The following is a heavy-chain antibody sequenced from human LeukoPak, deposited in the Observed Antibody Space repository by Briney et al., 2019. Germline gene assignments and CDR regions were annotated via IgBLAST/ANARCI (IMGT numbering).Heavy chain of an antibody. CDR1: GGSISSYY. J-gene: IGHJ5*02. Sequence: SETLSLTCTVSGGSISSYYWSWIRQPPGKGLEWIGYIYYSGSTNYNPSLKSRVTISVDTSTNQFSLKLSSVTAADTAVYYCARSLRGFGGLSRFWFDPWGQGTLVTVSS. CDR2: IYYSGST. V-gene: IGHV4-59*01. CDR3: ARSLRGFGGLSRFWFDP. D-gene: IGHD3-10*01.